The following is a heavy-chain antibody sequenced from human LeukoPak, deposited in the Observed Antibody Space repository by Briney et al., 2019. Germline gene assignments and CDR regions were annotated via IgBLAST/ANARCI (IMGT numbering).Heavy chain of an antibody. CDR3: ARVGSSGLTDY. Sequence: PSETLSLTCALHGESFSVYYWSCIPHPPGKGLEWIGEINHSGSTNYNPSLKSRVTISVHTYKNEFSLKLSSVTAADTAVYYCARVGSSGLTDYWGQGTLVTVSS. CDR1: GESFSVYY. V-gene: IGHV4-34*01. D-gene: IGHD3-22*01. J-gene: IGHJ4*02. CDR2: INHSGST.